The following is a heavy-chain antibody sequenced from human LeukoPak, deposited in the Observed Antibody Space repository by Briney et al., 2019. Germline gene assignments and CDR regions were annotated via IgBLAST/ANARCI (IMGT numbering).Heavy chain of an antibody. D-gene: IGHD2-2*02. CDR2: ISGSGGST. V-gene: IGHV3-23*01. J-gene: IGHJ4*02. Sequence: GGSLRLSCAASGFTFSSYGMSWVRQAPGKGLEWVSGISGSGGSTYYADSVKGLFTISRDDSKNTAYLQMNSLKTEDTAIYYCTRHTVDFWGRGTLVTVSS. CDR3: TRHTVDF. CDR1: GFTFSSYG.